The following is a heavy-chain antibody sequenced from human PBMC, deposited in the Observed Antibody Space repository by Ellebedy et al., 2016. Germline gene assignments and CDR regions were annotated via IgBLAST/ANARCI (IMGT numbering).Heavy chain of an antibody. Sequence: GESLKISCEASGFTFSFYWMSWARQAPGKGLEWVANTDTQGTEKHYVDSVKGRFTISRDNAKNSLFLQMNSLRIEDTAVYYCTRGHYEIWGQGTLVTVSS. CDR3: TRGHYEI. CDR1: GFTFSFYW. V-gene: IGHV3-7*03. D-gene: IGHD3-22*01. J-gene: IGHJ4*02. CDR2: TDTQGTEK.